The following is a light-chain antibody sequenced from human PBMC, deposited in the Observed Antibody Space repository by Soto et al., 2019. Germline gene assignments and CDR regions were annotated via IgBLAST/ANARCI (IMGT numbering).Light chain of an antibody. CDR2: DAS. J-gene: IGKJ4*01. V-gene: IGKV3-20*01. Sequence: EIVLTQSRGTLSLSPGERATLSCRASQSVSSSYLAWYQQKPGQAPRLLIYDASSRATGIPDRFSGSGSGTDFTLTISRLEPADFAVYYCKQYGSSPPTFGGGTKVDIK. CDR1: QSVSSSY. CDR3: KQYGSSPPT.